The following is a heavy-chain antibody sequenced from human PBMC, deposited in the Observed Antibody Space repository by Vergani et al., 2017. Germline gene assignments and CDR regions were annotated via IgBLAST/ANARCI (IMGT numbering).Heavy chain of an antibody. Sequence: QVQLQQWGAGLLKPSETLSLTCAVYGGSFNSYYWNWIRQPPGKGLVWIGEINHSGSTNYNPSLKSRVTISVDTSKNQFSLKLSSVTAADTAVYYCARGMYCSSTSCYLTTGSRWFDPWGQGTLVTVSS. CDR2: INHSGST. J-gene: IGHJ5*02. CDR1: GGSFNSYY. V-gene: IGHV4-34*01. D-gene: IGHD2-2*01. CDR3: ARGMYCSSTSCYLTTGSRWFDP.